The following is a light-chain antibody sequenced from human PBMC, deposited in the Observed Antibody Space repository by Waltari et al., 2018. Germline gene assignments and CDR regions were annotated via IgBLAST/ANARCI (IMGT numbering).Light chain of an antibody. V-gene: IGKV1-33*01. CDR2: DAS. Sequence: DIQMTQAPSSLSASAGDRVTITCQASHDINKNLNWLQQKPGEAPKVLIFDASNLRTGVPLRFSGSGSGTHFTFTIASLQPEDVATYYCQQYRAVPLTFGGGTKVEIK. CDR3: QQYRAVPLT. CDR1: HDINKN. J-gene: IGKJ4*01.